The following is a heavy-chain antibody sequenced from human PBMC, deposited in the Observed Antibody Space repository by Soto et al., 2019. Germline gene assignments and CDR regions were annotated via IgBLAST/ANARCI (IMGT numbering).Heavy chain of an antibody. D-gene: IGHD3-16*01. CDR2: VYPSDSDV. CDR3: TKGATSPFDS. CDR1: GYRFTSSC. J-gene: IGHJ4*02. V-gene: IGHV5-51*01. Sequence: PGESLKISRQGSGYRFTSSCIGWLRQMPVKGLEWLGNVYPSDSDVRYSPSFEGRVTISADNSINTAYLHLLNLKASDTAIYYCTKGATSPFDSLGQGTRVTVSS.